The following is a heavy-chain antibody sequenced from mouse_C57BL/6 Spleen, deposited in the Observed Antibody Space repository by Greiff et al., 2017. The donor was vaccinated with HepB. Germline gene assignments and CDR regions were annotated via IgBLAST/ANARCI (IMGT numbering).Heavy chain of an antibody. CDR1: GYTFTSYW. D-gene: IGHD1-1*01. Sequence: QVQLHQPGAELVKPGASVKMSCKASGYTFTSYWITWVKQRPGQGLEWIGDIYPGSGSTNYNEKFKSKATLTVATSSSTAYMQRSSLTSEDSAVYYCARDYGSSLDYWGQGTTLTVSS. CDR2: IYPGSGST. CDR3: ARDYGSSLDY. J-gene: IGHJ2*01. V-gene: IGHV1-55*01.